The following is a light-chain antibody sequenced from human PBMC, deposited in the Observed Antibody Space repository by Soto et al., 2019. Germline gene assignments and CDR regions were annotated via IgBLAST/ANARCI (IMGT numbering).Light chain of an antibody. J-gene: IGKJ1*01. V-gene: IGKV2-30*02. CDR1: ESLVHSSGNTY. CDR2: QVS. CDR3: MQGTYWPWT. Sequence: DIVMTQTPLALSVTPGQPASISCKSSESLVHSSGNTYLNWFLQRPGHSPRRLIYQVSNRDSGVPDRFSGSGSGIDFTLKISRVEADDVGVYYCMQGTYWPWTFGQGTTVDIK.